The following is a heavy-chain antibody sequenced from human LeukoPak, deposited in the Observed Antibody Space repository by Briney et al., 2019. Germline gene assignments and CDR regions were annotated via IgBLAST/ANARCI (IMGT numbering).Heavy chain of an antibody. Sequence: SETLSLTCAVYGGSFSGYYWSWIRQPPGKGLEWIGEINHSGSTNYNPSLKSRVTISVDTSKNQFSLKLSSVTAADTAVYYCARKNHKPTPPIEYWGQGTLVTVPS. D-gene: IGHD1-14*01. CDR1: GGSFSGYY. CDR2: INHSGST. V-gene: IGHV4-34*01. J-gene: IGHJ4*02. CDR3: ARKNHKPTPPIEY.